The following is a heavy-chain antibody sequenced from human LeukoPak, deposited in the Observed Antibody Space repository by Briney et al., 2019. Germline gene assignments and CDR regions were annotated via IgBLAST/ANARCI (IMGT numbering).Heavy chain of an antibody. V-gene: IGHV4-39*01. CDR3: AGPLGNYAY. Sequence: SDTLSLTCTVSGGSISSSSYYWGWIRQPPGKGLEWIGSIYYSGSTYYNPSLKSRVTISVDTPKNQFSLKLTSVTAADTAVYYCAGPLGNYAYWGQGTLVTVSS. J-gene: IGHJ4*02. CDR2: IYYSGST. D-gene: IGHD4-11*01. CDR1: GGSISSSSYY.